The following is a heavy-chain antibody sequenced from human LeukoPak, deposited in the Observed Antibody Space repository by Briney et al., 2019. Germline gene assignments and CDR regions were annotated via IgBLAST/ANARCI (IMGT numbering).Heavy chain of an antibody. D-gene: IGHD3-22*01. V-gene: IGHV3-23*01. CDR2: ITSSRGST. Sequence: PGGSLRLSCAASGFTFSSYVMSWVRRAPGKGPEWVSAITSSRGSTYYADSVKGRFTISRDNSKNTLYLQMNSLRAEDTAVYYCAKGSSDTRPYYFDYWGQGTLVIVSS. J-gene: IGHJ4*02. CDR1: GFTFSSYV. CDR3: AKGSSDTRPYYFDY.